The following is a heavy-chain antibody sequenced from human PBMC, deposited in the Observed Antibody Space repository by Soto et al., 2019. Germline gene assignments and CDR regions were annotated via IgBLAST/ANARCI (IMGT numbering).Heavy chain of an antibody. D-gene: IGHD1-26*01. CDR1: GASISGFY. CDR2: IYATGTT. CDR3: ARRYSGSSPFDY. J-gene: IGHJ4*02. V-gene: IGHV4-4*07. Sequence: SETLSLTCTVSGASISGFYWSWIRKSAGKGLEWIGRIYATGTTDYNPSLKSRVMMSVDTSKKQFSLKLRSVTAADTAVYYCARRYSGSSPFDYWGQGTLVTVSS.